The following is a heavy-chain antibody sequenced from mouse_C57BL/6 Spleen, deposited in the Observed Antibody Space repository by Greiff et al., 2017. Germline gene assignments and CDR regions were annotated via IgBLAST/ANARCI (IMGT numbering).Heavy chain of an antibody. D-gene: IGHD1-1*01. CDR1: GYTFTSYW. Sequence: VQLQQPGAELVKPGASVKMSCKASGYTFTSYWITWVKQRPGQGLEWIGDIYPGSGSTNYNEKFKSKATLTVDTSSSTAYMQLSSLTSEDSAVYYCARLSYYGSSYEGMDYWGQGTSVTVSS. CDR3: ARLSYYGSSYEGMDY. CDR2: IYPGSGST. V-gene: IGHV1-55*01. J-gene: IGHJ4*01.